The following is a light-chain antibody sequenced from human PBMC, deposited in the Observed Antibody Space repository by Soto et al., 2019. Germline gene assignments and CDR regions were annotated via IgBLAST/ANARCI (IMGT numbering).Light chain of an antibody. V-gene: IGKV1-5*03. J-gene: IGKJ2*03. Sequence: DIQMTQSPSTLSASVGDRVTFTCRASQSIDTWLAWYQQKPGKAPNLLVYKASSLESGVPSRFSGSGFGTEFTLTISSLQPDDFANYYCQQYNSFPYSFGQGTRLEIK. CDR2: KAS. CDR3: QQYNSFPYS. CDR1: QSIDTW.